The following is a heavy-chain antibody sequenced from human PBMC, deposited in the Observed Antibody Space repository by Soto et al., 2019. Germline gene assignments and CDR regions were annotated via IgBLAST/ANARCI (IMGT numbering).Heavy chain of an antibody. V-gene: IGHV3-21*01. CDR1: GFTFSSYS. CDR2: ITGSSSYI. CDR3: ARDVWNDDYGMDV. J-gene: IGHJ6*02. Sequence: EVQLVESGGGLVKPGGSLRLSCAASGFTFSSYSMNWVRQAPGKGLEWVSSITGSSSYIYYADSVKGRFTISRDNAKNSLYLQMNSLRAEDTAVYYCARDVWNDDYGMDVWGQGTTVTVSS. D-gene: IGHD1-1*01.